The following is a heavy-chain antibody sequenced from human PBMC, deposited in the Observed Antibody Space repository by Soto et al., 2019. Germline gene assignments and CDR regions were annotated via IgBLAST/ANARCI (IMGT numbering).Heavy chain of an antibody. V-gene: IGHV4-4*07. CDR2: FSLSGTT. CDR1: GASITGSSY. D-gene: IGHD2-8*02. CDR3: ARGMTPPGAPAWYYFDS. Sequence: SETLSLTCTVSGASITGSSYWSWIRQPAGKGLEWIGRFSLSGTTSYNPSLRSRVTMSADVSKSQFSLRLTSVTAADTALYYCARGMTPPGAPAWYYFDSWGQGTLVTVSS. J-gene: IGHJ4*02.